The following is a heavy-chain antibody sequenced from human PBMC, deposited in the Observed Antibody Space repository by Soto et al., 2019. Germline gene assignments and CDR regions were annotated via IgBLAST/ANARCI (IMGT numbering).Heavy chain of an antibody. V-gene: IGHV1-69*01. Sequence: QVQLVQSGAEVKKPGSSVKVSCKASGGTFSSYAIRWVRQAPGQGLEWMGGIIPIFGTANYAQKFQCRVTITADESTSPAYMELSSLRSEDTAVYYCASMRAPVDTAMTNYYYCMDVWGQGTTVNVSS. CDR3: ASMRAPVDTAMTNYYYCMDV. J-gene: IGHJ6*02. CDR1: GGTFSSYA. CDR2: IIPIFGTA. D-gene: IGHD5-18*01.